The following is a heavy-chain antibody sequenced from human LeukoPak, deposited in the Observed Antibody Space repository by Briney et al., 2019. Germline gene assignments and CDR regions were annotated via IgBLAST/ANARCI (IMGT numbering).Heavy chain of an antibody. CDR3: AKDQNWYYDY. CDR2: IGSDGSNE. CDR1: GFIFTNYG. D-gene: IGHD3-10*01. V-gene: IGHV3-30*02. J-gene: IGHJ4*02. Sequence: GSLRLSCAASGFIFTNYGMHWVRQAPGKGLEWVAFIGSDGSNEHYAASVKGRFIIFRDNSKNTLYLQMNNLGVGDTAVYYCAKDQNWYYDYWGQGTLVTVSS.